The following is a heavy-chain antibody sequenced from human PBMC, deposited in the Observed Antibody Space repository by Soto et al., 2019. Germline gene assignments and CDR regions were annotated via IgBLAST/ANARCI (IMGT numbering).Heavy chain of an antibody. J-gene: IGHJ4*02. D-gene: IGHD3-3*01. V-gene: IGHV4-59*08. CDR1: GGSISSYY. CDR2: IYYSGST. CDR3: ARHGETLRFLPRYYFDY. Sequence: SETLSLTCTVSGGSISSYYWSWIWQPPGKGLEWIGYIYYSGSTNYNPSLKSRVTISVDTSKNQFSLKLSSETAADTAVYYCARHGETLRFLPRYYFDYWGQGTLVTVSS.